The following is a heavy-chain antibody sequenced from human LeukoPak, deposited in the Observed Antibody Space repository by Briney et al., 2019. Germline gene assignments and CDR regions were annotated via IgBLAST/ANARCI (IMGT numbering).Heavy chain of an antibody. CDR1: KFAFSSYA. J-gene: IGHJ3*02. V-gene: IGHV3-23*01. D-gene: IGHD2-2*01. Sequence: GGSLRLSCAASKFAFSSYAMSWVRQAPGKGLEWVSAISGGGGNTYYADSVKGRFTISRDNSKNTLYLQMISLRAEDTAVYYCVRDCSDAGCYASAFDIWGRGTMVTVSS. CDR2: ISGGGGNT. CDR3: VRDCSDAGCYASAFDI.